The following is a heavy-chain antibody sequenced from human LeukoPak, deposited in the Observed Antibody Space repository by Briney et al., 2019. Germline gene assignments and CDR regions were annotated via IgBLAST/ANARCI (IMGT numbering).Heavy chain of an antibody. Sequence: TLSLTCAVYGGSFSGYSWSWIRQPPGKGLEWIGYIYYSGSTYYNPSLKSRVTISVDTSKNQFSLKLSSVTAADTAVYYCARETDYWGQGTLVTVSS. CDR3: ARETDY. CDR1: GGSFSGYS. CDR2: IYYSGST. V-gene: IGHV4-30-4*07. J-gene: IGHJ4*02.